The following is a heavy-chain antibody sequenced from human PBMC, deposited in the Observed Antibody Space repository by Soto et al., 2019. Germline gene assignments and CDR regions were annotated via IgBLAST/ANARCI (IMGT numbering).Heavy chain of an antibody. CDR1: GYTFTSYG. D-gene: IGHD3-22*01. CDR2: ISNYEGDT. CDR3: GRSDSSGYYYYGIDV. Sequence: PLVQSGAEVKEPGASVKVSCKTSGYTFTSYGIIWVRQAPGQGLEWMGWISNYEGDTKYAQKLQDRVTMTTDTFTSTVYMELRGLRSDDTAVYYCGRSDSSGYYYYGIDVWGQGTTVTVSS. V-gene: IGHV1-18*01. J-gene: IGHJ6*02.